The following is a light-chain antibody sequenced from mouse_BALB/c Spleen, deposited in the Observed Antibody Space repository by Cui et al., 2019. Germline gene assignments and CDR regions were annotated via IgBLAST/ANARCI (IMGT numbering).Light chain of an antibody. Sequence: DIQMTQTTSSLSASLGDRVTISCSASQGISNYLNWYQQKPEGTVKLLIDYTSSLHSGVPSRFSGSGSGTDYSLTISNLEPEDIATYYCQQYSKLPYTFGGGTKLEIK. CDR3: QQYSKLPYT. CDR1: QGISNY. CDR2: YTS. V-gene: IGKV10-94*01. J-gene: IGKJ2*01.